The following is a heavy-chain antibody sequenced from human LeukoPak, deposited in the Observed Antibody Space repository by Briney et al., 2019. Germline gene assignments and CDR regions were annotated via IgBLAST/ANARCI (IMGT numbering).Heavy chain of an antibody. CDR3: ARSSLAVYFDY. V-gene: IGHV4-61*09. Sequence: PSETLSLTCTVSGDSISNSRHYWSWIRQPAGKGLEWLGHVFTRGTTNYNASLEGRLTISLDTAGNQFSLYLSSVTAADTAMYFCARSSLAVYFDYWGQGTLVTASS. CDR1: GDSISNSRHY. CDR2: VFTRGTT. J-gene: IGHJ4*02. D-gene: IGHD6-19*01.